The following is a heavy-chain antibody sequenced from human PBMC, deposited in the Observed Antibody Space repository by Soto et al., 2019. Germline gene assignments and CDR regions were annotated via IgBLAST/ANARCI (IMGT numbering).Heavy chain of an antibody. V-gene: IGHV1-3*01. J-gene: IGHJ4*02. CDR1: GYTFTSYA. CDR2: ISSANGKS. Sequence: ASVKVSCKASGYTFTSYAIHWVRQAPGQRLEWMGWISSANGKSKYSEKFQGRVTITRDTSASTAYMEVSGLTSEDKAVYYSARAGSWSQPWGQGTLVTVS. D-gene: IGHD6-13*01. CDR3: ARAGSWSQP.